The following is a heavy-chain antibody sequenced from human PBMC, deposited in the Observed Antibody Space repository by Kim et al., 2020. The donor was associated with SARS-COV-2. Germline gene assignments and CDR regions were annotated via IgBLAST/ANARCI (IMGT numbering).Heavy chain of an antibody. J-gene: IGHJ4*02. CDR1: GFTFSDHY. CDR3: AREWDD. CDR2: FRNKANSYTT. V-gene: IGHV3-72*01. Sequence: GGSLRLSCAASGFTFSDHYMHWVRQAPGKGLEWIARFRNKANSYTTDYAASVKGRFTISRDDSNCSLFLQVSSLETEDTDAYYCAREWDDWGQGTLVTVSS.